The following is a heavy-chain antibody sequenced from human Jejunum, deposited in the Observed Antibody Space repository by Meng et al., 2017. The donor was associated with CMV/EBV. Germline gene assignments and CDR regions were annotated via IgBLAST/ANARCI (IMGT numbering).Heavy chain of an antibody. J-gene: IGHJ4*02. D-gene: IGHD5-12*01. V-gene: IGHV4-31*03. CDR2: IYRSGGT. Sequence: QVQLEESGPGLVKPSQPLSLPCTVSGDSISSGGYYWSWIRHLPGKGLEWIGYIYRSGGTHYNTSLKSRVTISVDTSKNQFSLKMTSVTAADTAVYYCARGPLSGYAIDYWGQGTLVTVSS. CDR1: GDSISSGGYY. CDR3: ARGPLSGYAIDY.